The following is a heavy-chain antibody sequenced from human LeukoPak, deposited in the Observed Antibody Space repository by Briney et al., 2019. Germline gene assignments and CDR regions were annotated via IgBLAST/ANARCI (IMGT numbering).Heavy chain of an antibody. V-gene: IGHV1-18*01. CDR3: ARAKGRRYSGSWYDY. J-gene: IGHJ4*02. D-gene: IGHD6-13*01. Sequence: ASVKVSCKASGYTFTSYGISWVRQAPGQGLEWMGWISAYNGNTNYAQKLQGRVTMTTDTSTSTAYMELRSLRSDDTAVYYCARAKGRRYSGSWYDYWGQGTLVTVSS. CDR2: ISAYNGNT. CDR1: GYTFTSYG.